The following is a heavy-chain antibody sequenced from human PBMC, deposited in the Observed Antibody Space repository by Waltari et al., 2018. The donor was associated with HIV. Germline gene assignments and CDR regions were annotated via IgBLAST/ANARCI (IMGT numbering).Heavy chain of an antibody. J-gene: IGHJ4*02. CDR1: GFTFTNAW. V-gene: IGHV3-15*01. D-gene: IGHD2-21*02. Sequence: VQLVESGGGLVKPGGSLRLSCAASGFTFTNAWMSWVRQAPGKWLEGVGRVNREDGGGANDYAATVKGRFTISRDDSKNTLYLKMNSLKTEDTAVYYCTTGDIVVVTDYWGQVTLVTVSS. CDR2: VNREDGGGAN. CDR3: TTGDIVVVTDY.